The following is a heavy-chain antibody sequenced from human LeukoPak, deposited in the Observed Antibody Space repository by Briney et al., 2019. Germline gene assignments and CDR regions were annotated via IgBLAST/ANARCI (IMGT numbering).Heavy chain of an antibody. J-gene: IGHJ6*02. CDR1: GGTFSSYA. Sequence: SVKVSCKASGGTFSSYAISWVRQAPGQGLEWMGGIIPIFGTANYAQKFQGRVTITADESASTAYMVLSSLRSEDTAVYYCARDKSSYYDFWSGYWRIDYYYYGMDVWGQGTTVTVSS. V-gene: IGHV1-69*13. D-gene: IGHD3-3*01. CDR2: IIPIFGTA. CDR3: ARDKSSYYDFWSGYWRIDYYYYGMDV.